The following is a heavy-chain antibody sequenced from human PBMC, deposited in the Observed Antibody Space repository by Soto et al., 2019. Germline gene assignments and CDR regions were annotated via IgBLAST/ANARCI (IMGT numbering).Heavy chain of an antibody. CDR2: ISAYNGNT. V-gene: IGHV1-18*01. CDR3: ARDRTGTTRGSSDC. Sequence: GASVKVSCKASGYTFTSYGISWVRQAPGQGLEWMGWISAYNGNTNYAQKLQGRVTMTTDTSTSTAYTELRSLRSDDTAVYYCARDRTGTTRGSSDCWGQGTLVTVSS. CDR1: GYTFTSYG. J-gene: IGHJ4*02. D-gene: IGHD1-1*01.